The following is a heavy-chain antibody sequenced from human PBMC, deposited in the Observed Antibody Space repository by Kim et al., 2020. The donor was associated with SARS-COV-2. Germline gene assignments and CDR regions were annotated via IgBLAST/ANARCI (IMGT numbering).Heavy chain of an antibody. J-gene: IGHJ6*02. CDR3: AKVNGETYYYGSGSYFYYYYGMDV. CDR2: IYSGGSST. CDR1: GFTFSSYA. V-gene: IGHV3-23*03. D-gene: IGHD3-10*01. Sequence: GGSLRLSCAASGFTFSSYAMSWVRQAPGKGLEWVSVIYSGGSSTYYADSVKGRFTISRDNSKNTLYLQMNSLRAEDTAVYYCAKVNGETYYYGSGSYFYYYYGMDVWGQGTTVTVSS.